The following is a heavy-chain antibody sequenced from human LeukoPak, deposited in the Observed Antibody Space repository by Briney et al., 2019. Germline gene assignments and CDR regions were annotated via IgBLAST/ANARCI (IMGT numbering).Heavy chain of an antibody. J-gene: IGHJ5*01. CDR1: GFTFSSYA. V-gene: IGHV3-23*05. CDR2: ISHSSMNI. Sequence: GGSLRLSCAASGFTFSSYAMGWVRQAPGKGLDWVSSISHSSMNIYYGDSVKGRFTVSRDNSKNTLFLQMNSLTAGDTAIYYCAKVFCTSTKCYPKSFDSWGQGTLVTVSA. CDR3: AKVFCTSTKCYPKSFDS. D-gene: IGHD2-2*01.